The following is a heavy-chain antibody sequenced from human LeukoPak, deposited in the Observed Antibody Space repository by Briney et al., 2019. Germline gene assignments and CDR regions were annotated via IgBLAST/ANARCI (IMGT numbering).Heavy chain of an antibody. CDR1: RFTSSSYW. CDR3: ARAGGYAYSWAY. D-gene: IGHD2-8*01. V-gene: IGHV3-7*01. J-gene: IGHJ4*02. Sequence: RGSPRLSCAASRFTSSSYWMSWVRQAPGKGQEWVANIKQDGSEKNYVDSVKGRFTISRDNAKNSLDLQMNSLRAEDTAVYYCARAGGYAYSWAYWGQGTLVTVSS. CDR2: IKQDGSEK.